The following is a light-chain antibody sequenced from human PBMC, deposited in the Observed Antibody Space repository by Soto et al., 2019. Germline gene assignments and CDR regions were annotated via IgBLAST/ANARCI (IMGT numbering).Light chain of an antibody. Sequence: QAVVTQEPSLTVSPGGTVILTCGSSTGTVTSGHYPYWFQQKPGQAPRTLIYDTSNKHSWTPARFSGSLLGGKAALTLSGALPEDEADYYCLLAYSGVGEVFGGGTKLTVL. CDR1: TGTVTSGHY. CDR2: DTS. CDR3: LLAYSGVGEV. V-gene: IGLV7-46*01. J-gene: IGLJ2*01.